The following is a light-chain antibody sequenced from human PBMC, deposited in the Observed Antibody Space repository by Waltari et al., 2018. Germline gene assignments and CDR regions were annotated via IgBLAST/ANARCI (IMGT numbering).Light chain of an antibody. Sequence: DIQMTQSPSSLSASVGDRVTITCQASQAITNYLNWYQQKPGQAPNLLISDASNLEVGVPSRFSVSGSGTHFTFTINSLQPEDIASYYCQQFDTLPLTFGVGTKVEIK. J-gene: IGKJ4*01. CDR2: DAS. V-gene: IGKV1-33*01. CDR3: QQFDTLPLT. CDR1: QAITNY.